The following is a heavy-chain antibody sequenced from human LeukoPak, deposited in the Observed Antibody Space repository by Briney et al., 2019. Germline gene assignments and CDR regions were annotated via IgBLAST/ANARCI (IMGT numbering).Heavy chain of an antibody. D-gene: IGHD3-10*01. CDR2: ISVSGDST. Sequence: GGSLRLSCAASGFSFNNYAMNWVRQAPGKGLEWVSTISVSGDSTFYADSVQGRFTISRDTSRNSLSLHMNSLRAEDTAVYFCARRGGRNGWGDFGYWGQGTLVTVSS. CDR3: ARRGGRNGWGDFGY. CDR1: GFSFNNYA. J-gene: IGHJ4*02. V-gene: IGHV3-23*01.